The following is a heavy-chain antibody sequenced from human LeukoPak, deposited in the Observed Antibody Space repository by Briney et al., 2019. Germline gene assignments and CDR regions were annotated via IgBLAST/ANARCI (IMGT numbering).Heavy chain of an antibody. CDR1: GFTFSNHA. Sequence: GGSLRLSCAASGFTFSNHAMSWVRQAPGKGLGWVSGISGSGGSTYYADSVRGRFTISRDNSKNTVNLQMNSLRAEDTAVYYCAKRYYSDSSGYLGSLNYWGQGILVTVSS. J-gene: IGHJ4*02. CDR2: ISGSGGST. CDR3: AKRYYSDSSGYLGSLNY. D-gene: IGHD3-22*01. V-gene: IGHV3-23*01.